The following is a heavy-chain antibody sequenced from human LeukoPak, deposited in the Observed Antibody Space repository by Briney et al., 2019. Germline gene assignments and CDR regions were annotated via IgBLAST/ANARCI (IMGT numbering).Heavy chain of an antibody. J-gene: IGHJ4*02. D-gene: IGHD1-26*01. CDR1: GYTFTGHY. V-gene: IGHV1-2*02. CDR2: INPNSGGT. Sequence: ASVKVSCKASGYTFTGHYMHWVRQAPGQGLEWMGWINPNSGGTNYAQKFQSRVTMTRDTSISTAYMELSRLRSDDTAVYYCARDDSGSYYFDYWGQGTLVTVSS. CDR3: ARDDSGSYYFDY.